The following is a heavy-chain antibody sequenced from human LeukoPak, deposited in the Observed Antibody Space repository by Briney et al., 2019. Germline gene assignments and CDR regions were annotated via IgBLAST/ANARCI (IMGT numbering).Heavy chain of an antibody. CDR3: ASFSMVRGVSIDY. V-gene: IGHV3-48*02. Sequence: GGSLRLSCAASGFTFSSYSMNWVRQAPGKGLEWGSYISSSSSTIYYADSVKGRFTISRDNAKNSLYLQMDSLRDEDTAVYYCASFSMVRGVSIDYWGQGTLVTVSS. D-gene: IGHD3-10*01. CDR2: ISSSSSTI. CDR1: GFTFSSYS. J-gene: IGHJ4*02.